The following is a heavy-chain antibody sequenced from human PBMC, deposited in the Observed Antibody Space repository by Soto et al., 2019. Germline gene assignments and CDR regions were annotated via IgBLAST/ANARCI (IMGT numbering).Heavy chain of an antibody. V-gene: IGHV1-3*01. CDR2: INGGNGNT. D-gene: IGHD6-13*01. CDR1: GNTVPNYA. CDR3: TRSLSRWHFDS. J-gene: IGHJ4*02. Sequence: ASVKVSCKASGNTVPNYAIHWVRQAPGQRLEWMGWINGGNGNTYYSEHFQGRVTMTRDTSTSILYMELSSLRSDDTAVYYCTRSLSRWHFDSWGQGTLVTVSS.